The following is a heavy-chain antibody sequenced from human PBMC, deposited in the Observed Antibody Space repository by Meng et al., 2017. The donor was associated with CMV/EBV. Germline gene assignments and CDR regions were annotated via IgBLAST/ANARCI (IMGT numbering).Heavy chain of an antibody. CDR1: GGSISSGDYY. CDR3: ARGRVESCYYDSSGYYFDY. D-gene: IGHD3-22*01. J-gene: IGHJ4*02. Sequence: SETRSLTCTVSGGSISSGDYYWSWIGEPPGKGLEWIGYTYESGSTYYNPSLKSRVTISVDTSKKQFSRQLSSVTAADTAVYYCARGRVESCYYDSSGYYFDYWGQGTLVTVSS. V-gene: IGHV4-30-4*08. CDR2: TYESGST.